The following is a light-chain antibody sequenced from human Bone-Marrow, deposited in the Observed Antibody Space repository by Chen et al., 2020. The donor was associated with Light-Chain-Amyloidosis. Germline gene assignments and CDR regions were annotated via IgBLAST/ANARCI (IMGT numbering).Light chain of an antibody. CDR1: DLPTKY. CDR2: RDT. Sequence: SYELTQPPSVAVSPGQTARIPCSGDDLPTKYAYWYQQKPGKAPVLVIHRDTERPSGSSEGFSGSSSGTTATLTISGVQAEDEADYHCQSADSSGTYEVIFGGGTKLTVL. J-gene: IGLJ2*01. V-gene: IGLV3-25*03. CDR3: QSADSSGTYEVI.